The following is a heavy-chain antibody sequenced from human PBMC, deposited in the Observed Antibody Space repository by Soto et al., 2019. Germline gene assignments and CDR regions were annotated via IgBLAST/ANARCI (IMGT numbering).Heavy chain of an antibody. CDR2: IYYSGST. Sequence: QVQLQESGPGLVKPSQTLSLTCTVSGGSISSGDYYWSWLRQPPGKGLEWIGYIYYSGSTYYNPSLKRRVTISVDTSTNQFSLKLSSVTAADTAVYYCAREATIAARLDSWGQGTLVTVSS. D-gene: IGHD6-6*01. V-gene: IGHV4-30-4*01. CDR1: GGSISSGDYY. J-gene: IGHJ4*02. CDR3: AREATIAARLDS.